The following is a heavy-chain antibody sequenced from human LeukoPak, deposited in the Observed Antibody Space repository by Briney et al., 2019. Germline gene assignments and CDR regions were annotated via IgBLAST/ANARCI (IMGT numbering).Heavy chain of an antibody. CDR3: ARGTVDTAMEDAFDI. J-gene: IGHJ3*02. D-gene: IGHD5-18*01. Sequence: GGSLRLSCAASGFTFSSYSMNWVRQAPGKGLEWVSSISSSSSYIYYADSVKGRFTISRDNSKNTLYLQMNSLRAEDTAVYYCARGTVDTAMEDAFDIWGQGTMVTVSS. CDR1: GFTFSSYS. V-gene: IGHV3-21*01. CDR2: ISSSSSYI.